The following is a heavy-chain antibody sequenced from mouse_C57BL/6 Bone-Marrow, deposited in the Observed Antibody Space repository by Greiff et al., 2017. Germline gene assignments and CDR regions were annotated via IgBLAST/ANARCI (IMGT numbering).Heavy chain of an antibody. CDR2: INPGSGGT. J-gene: IGHJ3*01. Sequence: QVQLQQSGAELVRPGTSVKVSCKASGYAFTNSLIEWVKQRPGQGLEWIGVINPGSGGTNYNEKFKGKATLTADKSSSTAYMQLSSLTSEDSAVYFCARDDYDGFADWGQGTLVTVSA. CDR3: ARDDYDGFAD. V-gene: IGHV1-54*01. CDR1: GYAFTNSL. D-gene: IGHD2-4*01.